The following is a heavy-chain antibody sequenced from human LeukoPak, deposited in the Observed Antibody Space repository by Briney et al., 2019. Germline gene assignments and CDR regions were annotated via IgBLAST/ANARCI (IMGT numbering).Heavy chain of an antibody. V-gene: IGHV1-69*05. Sequence: GASVKVSCKASGYTFTSYGISWVRQAPGQGLEWMGRIIPIFGTANYAQKFQGRVTITTDESTSTAYMELSSLRSEDTAVYYCARERESGYYDSSGYFDYWGQGTLVTVSS. J-gene: IGHJ4*02. CDR2: IIPIFGTA. D-gene: IGHD3-22*01. CDR1: GYTFTSYG. CDR3: ARERESGYYDSSGYFDY.